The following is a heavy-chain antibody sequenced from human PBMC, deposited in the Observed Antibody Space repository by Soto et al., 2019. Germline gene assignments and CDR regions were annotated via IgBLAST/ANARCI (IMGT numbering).Heavy chain of an antibody. D-gene: IGHD3-22*01. CDR2: IYHSGST. J-gene: IGHJ4*02. Sequence: ATLSLTCAVSGGPITSGYFRSWVRQPPGKGLEWIGEIYHSGSTNYNPSLKSRVTISVDKAKNQFSLKLTPVTAGDTAVYYCARGHYYDSSGYFDSWGQGTLVTVS. CDR3: ARGHYYDSSGYFDS. CDR1: GGPITSGYF. V-gene: IGHV4-4*02.